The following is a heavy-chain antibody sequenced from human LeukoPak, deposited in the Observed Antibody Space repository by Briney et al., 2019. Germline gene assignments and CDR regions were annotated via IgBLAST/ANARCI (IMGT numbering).Heavy chain of an antibody. V-gene: IGHV1-8*01. CDR3: ARGVQNYMDV. D-gene: IGHD2/OR15-2a*01. J-gene: IGHJ6*03. CDR1: GYTFTSYD. Sequence: ASVKVSCTASGYTFTSYDINWVRQATGQGLQWMGWMNPNSGNTGYAQKFQGRVTMTRNNFISTAYMELSSLRSEDTAVYCCARGVQNYMDVWGKGTTVTVSS. CDR2: MNPNSGNT.